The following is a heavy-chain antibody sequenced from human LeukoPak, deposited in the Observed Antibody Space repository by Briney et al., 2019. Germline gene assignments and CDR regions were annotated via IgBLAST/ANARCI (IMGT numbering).Heavy chain of an antibody. CDR3: ASRPKIRGLFAFDI. J-gene: IGHJ3*02. V-gene: IGHV4-39*07. Sequence: SETLSLTCTVSGGSISSSSYYWAWIRQPPGKGLEWIGSMYYGGNTYYNPSLKSRVTISVDTSKNQFSLKLSSVTAADTAVYYCASRPKIRGLFAFDIWGQGTMVTVSS. CDR1: GGSISSSSYY. CDR2: MYYGGNT. D-gene: IGHD3-10*01.